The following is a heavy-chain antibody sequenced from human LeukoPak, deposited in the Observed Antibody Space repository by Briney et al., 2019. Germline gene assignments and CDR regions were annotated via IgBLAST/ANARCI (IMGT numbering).Heavy chain of an antibody. V-gene: IGHV4-39*01. Sequence: SETLSLTCTVSGGSISSSSYYWGWIRQPPGKGLEWIGSIYYSGSTYYNPSLKSRVTISVDTSKNQFSLKLSSVTAADTAVYYCARLVALLRLGGYFDYWGQGTLVTVSS. CDR1: GGSISSSSYY. CDR3: ARLVALLRLGGYFDY. D-gene: IGHD1-26*01. J-gene: IGHJ4*02. CDR2: IYYSGST.